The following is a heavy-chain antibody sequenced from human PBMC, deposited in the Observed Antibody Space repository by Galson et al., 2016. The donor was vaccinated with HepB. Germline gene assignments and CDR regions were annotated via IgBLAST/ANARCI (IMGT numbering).Heavy chain of an antibody. CDR2: ISAYNGIT. V-gene: IGHV1-18*01. J-gene: IGHJ6*03. Sequence: SVKVSCKASGFTFSSYGISWVRQAPGQGIEWVGWISAYNGITNYAQKLQGRVTMTTDTSTSTAYMELRSLRSDDTAVYYCARDGSDYYYHFYMDVWGKGTTVTVSS. CDR1: GFTFSSYG. CDR3: ARDGSDYYYHFYMDV.